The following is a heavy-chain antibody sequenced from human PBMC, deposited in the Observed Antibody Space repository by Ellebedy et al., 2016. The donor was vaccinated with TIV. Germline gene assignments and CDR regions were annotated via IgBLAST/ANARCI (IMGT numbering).Heavy chain of an antibody. D-gene: IGHD1-26*01. Sequence: SETLSLTCSVSGGSISSSSFYWAWIRQPPGRGLEWIGSVYYSGLTYHNPSLEGRVTISIDTSHNQFSLKLNSVTAADTAVYFCARTSGRYGIQYWGQGTLVTVSS. V-gene: IGHV4-39*07. CDR2: VYYSGLT. CDR3: ARTSGRYGIQY. J-gene: IGHJ1*01. CDR1: GGSISSSSFY.